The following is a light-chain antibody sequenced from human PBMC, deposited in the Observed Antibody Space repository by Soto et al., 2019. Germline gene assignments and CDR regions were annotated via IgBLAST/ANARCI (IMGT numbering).Light chain of an antibody. CDR2: EVN. J-gene: IGLJ1*01. CDR1: SGDIGSYNL. V-gene: IGLV2-23*02. CDR3: CSYAGSSTPFV. Sequence: QSALTQPASVSGSPGQSITISCTGTSGDIGSYNLVSWYQHHPGKAPQLLIYEVNKRPSGVSDRFSGSKSGNTASLTISGLQSEDETDYYCCSYAGSSTPFVFGTGTKATVL.